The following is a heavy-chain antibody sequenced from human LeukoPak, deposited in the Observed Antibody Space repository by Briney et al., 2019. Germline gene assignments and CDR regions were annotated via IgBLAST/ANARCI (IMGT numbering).Heavy chain of an antibody. D-gene: IGHD3-10*01. Sequence: PGGSLRLSCAASGFTFSDYYMSWIRQAPGKGLEWVSYISSSGSTIYYADPVKGRFTISRDNAKNSLYLQMNSPRAEDTAVYYCACHYYGSLNVDYWGQGTLVTVSS. J-gene: IGHJ4*02. CDR2: ISSSGSTI. CDR1: GFTFSDYY. CDR3: ACHYYGSLNVDY. V-gene: IGHV3-11*04.